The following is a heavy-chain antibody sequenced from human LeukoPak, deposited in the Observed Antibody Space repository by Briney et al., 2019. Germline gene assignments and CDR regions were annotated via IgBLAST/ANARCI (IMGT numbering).Heavy chain of an antibody. V-gene: IGHV4-4*07. J-gene: IGHJ3*02. Sequence: SETLSLTCTVSGGSISSYYWSWIRQPAGKGLEWIGRIYTSGSTNYNPSLKSRVTMSVDTSKNQFSLKLSSVTAADTAVYYCARDRDSSSWTNAFDIWGQGTMVTVSS. CDR1: GGSISSYY. CDR3: ARDRDSSSWTNAFDI. CDR2: IYTSGST. D-gene: IGHD6-13*01.